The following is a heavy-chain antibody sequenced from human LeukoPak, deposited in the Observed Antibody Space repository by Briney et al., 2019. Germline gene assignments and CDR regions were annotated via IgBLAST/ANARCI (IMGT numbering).Heavy chain of an antibody. J-gene: IGHJ3*02. CDR1: GGSISSGGYY. CDR3: ARAGSQPPPVNPGFLVVIAFDI. V-gene: IGHV4-30-2*01. CDR2: IYHSGST. Sequence: SETLSLTCTVSGGSISSGGYYWSWIRQPPGKGLEWIGYIYHSGSTYYNPSLKSRVTISVDRSKNQFSLKLSSVTAADTAVYYCARAGSQPPPVNPGFLVVIAFDIWGQGTMVTVSS. D-gene: IGHD3-22*01.